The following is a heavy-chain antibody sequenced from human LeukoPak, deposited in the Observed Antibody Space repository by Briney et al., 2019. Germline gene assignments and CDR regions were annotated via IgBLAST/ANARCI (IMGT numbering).Heavy chain of an antibody. Sequence: GSLRLSCAASGFSFSSYVMTWVRQAPGKGLEWIGYIYYSGSTNYNPSLKSRVTISVDTSKNQFSLKLSSVTAADTAVYYCARDSFGSGSYPFDYWGQGTLVTVSS. CDR1: GFSFSSYV. D-gene: IGHD3-10*01. V-gene: IGHV4-59*12. CDR2: IYYSGST. CDR3: ARDSFGSGSYPFDY. J-gene: IGHJ4*02.